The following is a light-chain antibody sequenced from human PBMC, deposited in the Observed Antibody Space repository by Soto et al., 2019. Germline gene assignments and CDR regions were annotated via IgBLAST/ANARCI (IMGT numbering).Light chain of an antibody. CDR2: DAS. V-gene: IGKV3-11*01. Sequence: EIVLTQSPATRSLSPGERATLSCRASQSVSSYLAWYQQKPGQAPRLLIYDASNRATGIPARFSGSRSGTDFTLTISSLEPEDFAVYYCQQRSNWPSWTFGQGTKGEI. CDR1: QSVSSY. CDR3: QQRSNWPSWT. J-gene: IGKJ1*01.